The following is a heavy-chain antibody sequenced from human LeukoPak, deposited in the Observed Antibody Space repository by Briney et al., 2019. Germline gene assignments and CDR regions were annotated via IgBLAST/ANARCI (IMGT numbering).Heavy chain of an antibody. D-gene: IGHD3-10*01. V-gene: IGHV1-2*02. CDR3: SRGGWVRGVITRNGLDY. Sequence: ASVKVSCKTSGYIFTDYYIHWVRQAPGQGLEWMGWINPNSGGTDYAQKFQGRVTMTRDTSISTAYRELSRLRSDDTAVYYCSRGGWVRGVITRNGLDYWGQGTLVTVSS. CDR2: INPNSGGT. CDR1: GYIFTDYY. J-gene: IGHJ4*02.